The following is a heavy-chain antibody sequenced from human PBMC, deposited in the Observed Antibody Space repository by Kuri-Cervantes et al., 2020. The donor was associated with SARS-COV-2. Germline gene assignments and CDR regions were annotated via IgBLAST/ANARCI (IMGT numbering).Heavy chain of an antibody. J-gene: IGHJ4*02. CDR2: INSDGSST. D-gene: IGHD6-13*01. Sequence: GESLKISCAASGFTFSSYWMHWVRQAPGKGLVWVSRINSDGSSTSYADSVKGRFTISRDNAKNTLYLQMNSLRAEDTAVHYCARGIGIAAAGHWGQGTLVTVSS. CDR3: ARGIGIAAAGH. V-gene: IGHV3-74*01. CDR1: GFTFSSYW.